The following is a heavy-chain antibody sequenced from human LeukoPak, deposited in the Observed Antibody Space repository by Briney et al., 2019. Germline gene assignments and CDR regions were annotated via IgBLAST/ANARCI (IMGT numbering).Heavy chain of an antibody. Sequence: GGSLRLSCAASGFTVSSNYMSWVRQAPGKGLEWVSVIYSGGSSYYADSVKGRFTISRDNSKNTLYLQMNSLRAEDTAVYYCARDILEDYDSSGYWFDPWGQGTLVTVSS. CDR1: GFTVSSNY. CDR3: ARDILEDYDSSGYWFDP. D-gene: IGHD3-22*01. V-gene: IGHV3-66*01. CDR2: IYSGGSS. J-gene: IGHJ5*02.